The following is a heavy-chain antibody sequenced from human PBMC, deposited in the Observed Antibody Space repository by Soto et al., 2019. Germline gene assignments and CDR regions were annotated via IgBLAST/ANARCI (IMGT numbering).Heavy chain of an antibody. J-gene: IGHJ6*02. D-gene: IGHD1-26*01. Sequence: QVQLVESGGGVVQPGRSLRLSCAASGFTFSSYAMHWVRQAPGKGLEWVAVISYDGSNKYYADSVKGRFTISRDNSKNTLYLQMNSLRAEDTAVYYCARDRGSGSYHYYYDGMDVWGQGTTVTVSS. CDR3: ARDRGSGSYHYYYDGMDV. V-gene: IGHV3-30-3*01. CDR1: GFTFSSYA. CDR2: ISYDGSNK.